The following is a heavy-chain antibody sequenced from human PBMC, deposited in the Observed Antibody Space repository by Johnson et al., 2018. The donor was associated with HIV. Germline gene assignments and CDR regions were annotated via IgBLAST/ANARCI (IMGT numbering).Heavy chain of an antibody. J-gene: IGHJ3*02. CDR3: AREGSQVAFDI. V-gene: IGHV3-13*01. CDR1: GFTFSDYD. CDR2: IGIAGDT. Sequence: EVQLVESGGGLVQPGGSLRLSCVASGFTFSDYDMHWVRQTTGKVLEWVSAIGIAGDTYYPGSVKGRFTISRENAKNSFYLQMNSLGVEDTAVYYCAREGSQVAFDIWGQGTMVTVSS.